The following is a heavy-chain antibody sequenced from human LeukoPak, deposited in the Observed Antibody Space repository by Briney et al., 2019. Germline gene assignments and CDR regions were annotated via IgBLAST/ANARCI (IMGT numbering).Heavy chain of an antibody. J-gene: IGHJ4*02. D-gene: IGHD2-2*01. CDR1: GFTFSSYE. Sequence: PGGSLRLSCAASGFTFSSYEMNWVRQAPGKGLEWVSYISSSGSTIYYADSVKGRFTISRDNAKNSLYLQMNSLRAEDTAVYYCARVEENGDGDEWEVVPAGPFDYWGQGTLVTVSS. CDR2: ISSSGSTI. V-gene: IGHV3-48*03. CDR3: ARVEENGDGDEWEVVPAGPFDY.